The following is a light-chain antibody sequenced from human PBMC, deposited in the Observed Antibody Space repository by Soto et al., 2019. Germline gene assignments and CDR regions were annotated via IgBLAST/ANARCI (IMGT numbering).Light chain of an antibody. J-gene: IGKJ4*01. V-gene: IGKV1-5*03. CDR1: QSISSW. Sequence: DSQMTQYPSTLSASIGDRVTITCRAGQSISSWLAWYQQKPGKAPKLLISKASTLQSGVPPRFSGSGSGTEFALTISILQPDYFATYYCQQYESYPMTFCGGTKVEIK. CDR3: QQYESYPMT. CDR2: KAS.